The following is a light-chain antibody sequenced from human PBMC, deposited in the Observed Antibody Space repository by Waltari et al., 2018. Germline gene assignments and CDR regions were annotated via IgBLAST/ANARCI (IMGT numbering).Light chain of an antibody. CDR1: SSDVGHYDL. CDR2: EGN. J-gene: IGLJ3*02. V-gene: IGLV2-23*03. Sequence: QSALTQPASVSGSPGQSITISRTGPSSDVGHYDLISWYQQHPNKAPKLIIYEGNKRPSGVSNRFSGSTSGNTASLTISGLQAEDEADYFCCSYAGSATFAVFGGGTKLTVL. CDR3: CSYAGSATFAV.